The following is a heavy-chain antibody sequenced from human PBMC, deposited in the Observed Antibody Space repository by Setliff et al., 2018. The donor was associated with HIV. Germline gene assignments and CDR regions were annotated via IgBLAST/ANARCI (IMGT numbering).Heavy chain of an antibody. J-gene: IGHJ4*02. CDR2: IYYNVNN. CDR3: TRGGSMTTLTT. D-gene: IGHD4-4*01. CDR1: SGSINSDY. Sequence: SETLSLTCTVSSGSINSDYWSWIRQPPGKGLEWIGFIYYNVNNNYNPSLKSRVSISVDTSKNQFSLRLSSVTAADTAVYYCTRGGSMTTLTTWGQGTLVTVSS. V-gene: IGHV4-59*01.